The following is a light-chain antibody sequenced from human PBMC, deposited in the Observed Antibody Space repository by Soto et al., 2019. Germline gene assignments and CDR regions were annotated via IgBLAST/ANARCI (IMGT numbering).Light chain of an antibody. CDR1: SSDVGSYNL. J-gene: IGLJ2*01. CDR3: CSYAGSVV. V-gene: IGLV2-23*01. CDR2: EGS. Sequence: QSVLTQPASVSGSPGQSITISSTGTSSDVGSYNLVSWYQQHPGKAPKLMIYEGSKRPSGVSNRFSGSKSGNTASLTISGLQAEDEADYYCCSYAGSVVFGGGTKLTVL.